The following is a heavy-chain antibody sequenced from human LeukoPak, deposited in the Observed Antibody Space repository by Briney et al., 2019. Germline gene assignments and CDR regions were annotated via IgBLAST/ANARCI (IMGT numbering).Heavy chain of an antibody. V-gene: IGHV2-5*02. CDR1: GFSLSTSGVG. D-gene: IGHD3-22*01. CDR3: AQSQYYYGRSGYDFDC. CDR2: IYWDDDK. Sequence: SGPTLVNPTQTLTLTCTFSGFSLSTSGVGVDWIRQPPGKALEWLAVIYWDDDKRYSPSLKNRLTITKDTSKNQVVLTMTNMDPVDTGTYYCAQSQYYYGRSGYDFDCWGQGTLVTVSS. J-gene: IGHJ4*02.